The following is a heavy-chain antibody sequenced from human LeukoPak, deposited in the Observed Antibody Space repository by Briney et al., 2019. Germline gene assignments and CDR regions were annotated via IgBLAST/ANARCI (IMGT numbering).Heavy chain of an antibody. D-gene: IGHD3-10*01. CDR3: AKDRLVRGVNWSDP. CDR2: IRYDGSNK. CDR1: GFTFSSYG. Sequence: PGGSLRLSCAASGFTFSSYGRHWVRQAPGKGLEWVAFIRYDGSNKYYADSVKGRFTISRDNSKNTLYLQMNSLRAEDTAVYYCAKDRLVRGVNWSDPWGQGTLVTVSS. J-gene: IGHJ5*02. V-gene: IGHV3-30*02.